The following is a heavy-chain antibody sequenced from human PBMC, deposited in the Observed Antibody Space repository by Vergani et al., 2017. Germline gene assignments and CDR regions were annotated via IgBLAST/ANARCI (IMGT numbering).Heavy chain of an antibody. D-gene: IGHD2-15*01. CDR2: ISSSGSTI. CDR1: GFTVSSNY. V-gene: IGHV3-11*04. J-gene: IGHJ4*02. CDR3: AREGGRSPLYYFDY. Sequence: QVQLVESGGGVVQPGRSLRLSCAASGFTVSSNYMSWIRQAPGKGLEWVSYISSSGSTIYYADSVKGRFTISRDNAKNSLYLQMNSLRAEDTAVYYCAREGGRSPLYYFDYWGQGTLVTVSS.